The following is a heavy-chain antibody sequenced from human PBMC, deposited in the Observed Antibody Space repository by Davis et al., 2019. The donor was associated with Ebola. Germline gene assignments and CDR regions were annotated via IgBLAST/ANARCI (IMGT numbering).Heavy chain of an antibody. CDR3: ARGRGRIVVVPATFIGMDV. Sequence: ASVKVSCKASGGTFSSYAISWVRQAPGQGLEWMGWINPNSGGTNYAQKFQGWVTMTRDTSISTAYMELSRLRSDDTAVYFCARGRGRIVVVPATFIGMDVWGQGTTVTVSS. V-gene: IGHV1-2*04. J-gene: IGHJ6*02. CDR2: INPNSGGT. CDR1: GGTFSSYA. D-gene: IGHD2-2*01.